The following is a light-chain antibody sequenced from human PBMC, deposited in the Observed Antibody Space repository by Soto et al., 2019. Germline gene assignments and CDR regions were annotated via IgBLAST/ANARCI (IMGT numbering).Light chain of an antibody. CDR3: QPDYGTPLT. CDR2: SAS. Sequence: DIQMTQSPSSLSASVGDRVTITCRASQSIRTYLSWYQQKPGKAPNLLIDSASSLQSGVTSRFGVSGSGTDFTITISSLQTEYFAAYYCQPDYGTPLTFGGGTKVEIK. J-gene: IGKJ4*01. CDR1: QSIRTY. V-gene: IGKV1-39*01.